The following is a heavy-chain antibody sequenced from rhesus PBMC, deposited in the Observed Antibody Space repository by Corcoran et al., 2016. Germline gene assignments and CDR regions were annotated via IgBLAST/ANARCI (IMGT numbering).Heavy chain of an antibody. CDR3: ARNPYCSRGVCYSGY. CDR1: GGSTSGDY. J-gene: IGHJ4*01. D-gene: IGHD2-39*01. V-gene: IGHV4-165*02. CDR2: IGGSSWST. Sequence: QVQLQESGPGLVKPSETLSLPCAVSGGSTSGDYWNWIRQPPGTGREWIGYIGGSSWSTYYNPSLKSQVTISTDTSKTQFSLKLSSVTAADTAVYYCARNPYCSRGVCYSGYWGQGVLVTVSS.